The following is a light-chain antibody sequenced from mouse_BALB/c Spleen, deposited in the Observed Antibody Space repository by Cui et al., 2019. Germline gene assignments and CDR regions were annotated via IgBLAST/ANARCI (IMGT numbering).Light chain of an antibody. V-gene: IGKV4-57*01. CDR2: STS. Sequence: QIVLTQSPAIMSASPGEKVTITCSASSSVSYMHLFQQKPGTSPKLWIYSTSNLASGVPARFSGSGSGTSYSLTISRMEAEDAATYYCQQRSSYPYTFGGGTKLEIK. J-gene: IGKJ2*01. CDR1: SSVSY. CDR3: QQRSSYPYT.